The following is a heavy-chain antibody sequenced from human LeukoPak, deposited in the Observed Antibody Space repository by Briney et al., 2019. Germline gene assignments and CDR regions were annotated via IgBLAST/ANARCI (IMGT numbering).Heavy chain of an antibody. V-gene: IGHV3-23*01. D-gene: IGHD6-13*01. CDR1: GFTFSSYA. CDR3: AKSNTPHRIAAISP. Sequence: GGSLRLSCAASGFTFSSYAMSWVRQAPGKGLECVSAISGSGGSTSYADSVKGRFTISRDNSKNTLYLQMNSLRAEDTAVYYCAKSNTPHRIAAISPWGQGTLVTVSS. CDR2: ISGSGGST. J-gene: IGHJ5*02.